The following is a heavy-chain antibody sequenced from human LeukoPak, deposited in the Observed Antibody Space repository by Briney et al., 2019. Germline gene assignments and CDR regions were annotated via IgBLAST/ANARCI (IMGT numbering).Heavy chain of an antibody. CDR2: IYYSGST. V-gene: IGHV4-30-2*03. CDR1: GGSISSGGYS. J-gene: IGHJ5*02. Sequence: PSQTLSLTCAVSGGSISSGGYSWSWIRQPPGKGLEWIGSIYYSGSTYYNPSLKSRVTISVDTSKNQFSLKLSSVTAADTAVYYCATYIAAAGRGTNWFDPWGQGTLVTVSS. CDR3: ATYIAAAGRGTNWFDP. D-gene: IGHD6-13*01.